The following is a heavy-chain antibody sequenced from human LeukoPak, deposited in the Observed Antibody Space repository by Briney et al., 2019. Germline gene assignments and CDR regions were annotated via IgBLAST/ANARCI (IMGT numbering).Heavy chain of an antibody. CDR3: ATGGGSGWYENWFDP. D-gene: IGHD6-19*01. Sequence: PSETLSLTCAVYGGSFSGYYWSWIRQPPGKGLEWIGEINHSGSTNYNPSLKSRATISVDTSKNQFSLKLSSVTAADTAVYYCATGGGSGWYENWFDPWGQGTLVTVSS. V-gene: IGHV4-34*01. CDR2: INHSGST. J-gene: IGHJ5*02. CDR1: GGSFSGYY.